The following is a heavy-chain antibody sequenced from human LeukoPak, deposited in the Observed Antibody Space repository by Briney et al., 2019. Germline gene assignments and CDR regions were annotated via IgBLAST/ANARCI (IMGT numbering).Heavy chain of an antibody. J-gene: IGHJ4*02. CDR2: IIPIFGTA. Sequence: SVKFSCKASGGTFSSYAISWVRQAPGQGLEWIGGIIPIFGTANYAQKFQGRVTITTDESTSTAYMELSSLRSEDTAVYYCARAYSSSSFVFDYWGQGTLVTVSS. CDR3: ARAYSSSSFVFDY. D-gene: IGHD6-6*01. V-gene: IGHV1-69*05. CDR1: GGTFSSYA.